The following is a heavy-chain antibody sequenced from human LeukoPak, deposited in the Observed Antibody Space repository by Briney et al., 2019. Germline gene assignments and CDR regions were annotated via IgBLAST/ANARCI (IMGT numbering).Heavy chain of an antibody. V-gene: IGHV3-33*01. CDR3: ARGEYCTNGVCYMYYYYGMDV. J-gene: IGHJ6*02. Sequence: GGSLRPSCAASGFTFSSYGMHWVRQAPGKGLEWVAVIWYDGSNKYYADSVKGRFTISRDNSKNTLYLQMNSLRAEDTAVYYCARGEYCTNGVCYMYYYYGMDVWGQGTTVTVSS. D-gene: IGHD2-8*01. CDR1: GFTFSSYG. CDR2: IWYDGSNK.